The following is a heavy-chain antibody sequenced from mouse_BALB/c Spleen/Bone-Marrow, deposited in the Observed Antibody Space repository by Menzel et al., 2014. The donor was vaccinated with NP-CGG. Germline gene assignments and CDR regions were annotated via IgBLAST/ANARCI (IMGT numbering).Heavy chain of an antibody. Sequence: LQQSGGGLVQPGGSMKLSCVAFGFTFSNYWMNWVRQSPEKGLEWVAEIRLKSNNYATHYAESVKGRFTISRDDSKSSVYLQMNNLRAEDTGIYYCTTGFAYWGQGTLVTVSA. CDR3: TTGFAY. CDR1: GFTFSNYW. J-gene: IGHJ3*01. V-gene: IGHV6-6*02. CDR2: IRLKSNNYAT.